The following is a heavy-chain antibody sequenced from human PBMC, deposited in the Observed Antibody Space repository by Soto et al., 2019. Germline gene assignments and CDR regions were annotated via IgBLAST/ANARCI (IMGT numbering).Heavy chain of an antibody. Sequence: SEILSLTCTVSGGSISSYYWSWIRQPPGKGLEWIGYIYYSGSTNYNPSLKSRVTISVDTSKNQFSLKLSSVTAADTAVYYCARDSVGYCSSTSCYGYYYYYGMDVWGQGTTVTVSS. D-gene: IGHD2-2*01. J-gene: IGHJ6*02. CDR1: GGSISSYY. V-gene: IGHV4-59*01. CDR3: ARDSVGYCSSTSCYGYYYYYGMDV. CDR2: IYYSGST.